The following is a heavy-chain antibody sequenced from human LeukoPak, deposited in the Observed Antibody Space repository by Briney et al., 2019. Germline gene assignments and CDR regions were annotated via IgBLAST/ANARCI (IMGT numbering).Heavy chain of an antibody. CDR1: GFNFRTYN. CDR2: ISGSSSYT. Sequence: GGSLRLSCVGSGFNFRTYNMNWVRQAPGKGLEWVSDISGSSSYTDYADSVKGRFTISKDNAKSSVFLQMDSLRAEDTAVYYCARGHNSGYYLKYWGQGTLVTVSS. V-gene: IGHV3-21*05. D-gene: IGHD3-22*01. CDR3: ARGHNSGYYLKY. J-gene: IGHJ4*02.